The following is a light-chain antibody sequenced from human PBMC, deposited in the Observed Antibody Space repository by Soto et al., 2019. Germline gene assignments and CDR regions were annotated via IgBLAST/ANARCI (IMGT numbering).Light chain of an antibody. J-gene: IGKJ1*01. CDR2: DAS. CDR3: QQCAFSPRT. V-gene: IGKV3-20*01. Sequence: EIVLTQSPGTLSLSPGERATLSCRASETITNNYVAWYQKKPDQAPRLLIYDASNRATGIPERFSGSGSGTYFTLTISRLEPEDFAVYYCQQCAFSPRTFGQGTKVEIK. CDR1: ETITNNY.